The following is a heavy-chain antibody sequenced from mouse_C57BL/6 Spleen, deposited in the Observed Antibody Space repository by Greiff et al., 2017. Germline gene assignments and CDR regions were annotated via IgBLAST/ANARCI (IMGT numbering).Heavy chain of an antibody. CDR1: GYTFTDYY. Sequence: EVQLQQSGPELVKPGASVKISCKASGYTFTDYYMNWVKQSHGQSLEWIGDINPNNGGTSYNQKFKGKATLTVDKSSSTAYMELRSLTSEDSAVYGWGCDYGDSDWYFDVWGTGTTVTVSS. V-gene: IGHV1-26*01. CDR2: INPNNGGT. J-gene: IGHJ1*03. CDR3: GCDYGDSDWYFDV. D-gene: IGHD2-13*01.